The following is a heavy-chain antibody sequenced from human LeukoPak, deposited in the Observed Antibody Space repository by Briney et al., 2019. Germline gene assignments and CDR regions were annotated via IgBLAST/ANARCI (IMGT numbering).Heavy chain of an antibody. D-gene: IGHD6-6*01. J-gene: IGHJ5*02. V-gene: IGHV4-34*01. CDR2: IDHSGSA. CDR3: AKGFPTSSRWFDP. CDR1: GGSFSGYH. Sequence: SETLSLTCGVYGGSFSGYHWTWIRLRPGKGLDWIGDIDHSGSAHYNPSLKSRVTISIDTSNKQFSLNLHSATAADTAVYYCAKGFPTSSRWFDPWGQGTLVTVSS.